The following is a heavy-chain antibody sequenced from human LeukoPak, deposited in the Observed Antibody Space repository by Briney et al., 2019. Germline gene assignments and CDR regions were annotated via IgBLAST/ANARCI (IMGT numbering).Heavy chain of an antibody. CDR1: GGSIDIYY. V-gene: IGHV4-4*07. Sequence: SETLSLTCTVSGGSIDIYYWSWIRQPAGKGLEWIGRIYTSGSTNYNPSLKARVTMSVDTSKNQFSLKLSSVTAADTAVYYCARGPLTVTRGFDPWGQGTLVTVSS. CDR3: ARGPLTVTRGFDP. D-gene: IGHD4-17*01. J-gene: IGHJ5*02. CDR2: IYTSGST.